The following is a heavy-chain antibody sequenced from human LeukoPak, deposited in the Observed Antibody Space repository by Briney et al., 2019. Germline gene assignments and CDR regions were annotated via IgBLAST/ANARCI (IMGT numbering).Heavy chain of an antibody. CDR3: ATYRSTSGYVDS. Sequence: SETLSLTCSVSGGSISSNYWSWFRQPPGKGLEWIGYIYYSGSTTYNPSLKSRVTISVGTSKTQLSLKLTSVTAADTAVYYCATYRSTSGYVDSWGQGTLVTVSS. D-gene: IGHD3-22*01. J-gene: IGHJ4*02. V-gene: IGHV4-59*08. CDR1: GGSISSNY. CDR2: IYYSGST.